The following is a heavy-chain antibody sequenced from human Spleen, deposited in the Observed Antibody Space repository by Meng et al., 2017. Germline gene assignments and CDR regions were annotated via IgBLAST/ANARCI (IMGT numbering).Heavy chain of an antibody. V-gene: IGHV1-18*01. J-gene: IGHJ5*02. CDR1: GYTFRTYG. D-gene: IGHD5-18*01. CDR3: AKTYSYGYSDP. CDR2: ISAYNGNT. Sequence: QVSLVLCGSEVEEPGASVNISCKTAGYTFRTYGVTWVRQAPGQGLEYLGWISAYNGNTNYAQKLQGRVTMTTDASTSTAYMELRSLRSDDTAIYYCAKTYSYGYSDPWGQGTLVTVSS.